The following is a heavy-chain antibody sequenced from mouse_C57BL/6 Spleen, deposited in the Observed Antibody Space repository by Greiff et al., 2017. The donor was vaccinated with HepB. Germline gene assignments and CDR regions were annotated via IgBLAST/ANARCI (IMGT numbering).Heavy chain of an antibody. Sequence: EVMLVESGGGLVQPGGSLKLSCAASGFTFSDYYMYWVRQTPEKRLEWVAYISNGGGSTYYPDTVKGRFTISRDNAKNTLYLQMSRLKSEDTAMYYCARQGLYDGYYLAWFAYWGQGTLVTVSA. V-gene: IGHV5-12*01. CDR1: GFTFSDYY. CDR3: ARQGLYDGYYLAWFAY. CDR2: ISNGGGST. D-gene: IGHD2-3*01. J-gene: IGHJ3*01.